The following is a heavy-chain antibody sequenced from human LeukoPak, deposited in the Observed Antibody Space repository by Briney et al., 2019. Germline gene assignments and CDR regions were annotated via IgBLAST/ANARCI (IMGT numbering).Heavy chain of an antibody. CDR1: GGSISSYY. CDR2: IYYSGST. D-gene: IGHD3-3*01. CDR3: ASSLFRVSGYYIMDYYYYGMDV. V-gene: IGHV4-59*01. J-gene: IGHJ6*02. Sequence: PSETLSLTCTVSGGSISSYYWSWIRQPPGKGLEWIGYIYYSGSTNYNPSLKSRVTISVDTSKNQFSLKLSSVTAADTAVYYCASSLFRVSGYYIMDYYYYGMDVWGQGTTVTVSS.